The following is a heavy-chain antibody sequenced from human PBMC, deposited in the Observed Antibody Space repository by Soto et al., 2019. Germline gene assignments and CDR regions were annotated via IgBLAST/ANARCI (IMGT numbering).Heavy chain of an antibody. J-gene: IGHJ6*02. Sequence: QVQLVESGGGVVQPGRSLRLSCAASGFTFSSYGMHWVRQAPGKGLEWVAVISYDGSNKYYADSVKGRFTISRDNSKNTLYLQMNSLRAEDTAVYYCARCNDYYYYYGMDVWGQGTTVTVSS. CDR2: ISYDGSNK. V-gene: IGHV3-30*03. CDR1: GFTFSSYG. CDR3: ARCNDYYYYYGMDV.